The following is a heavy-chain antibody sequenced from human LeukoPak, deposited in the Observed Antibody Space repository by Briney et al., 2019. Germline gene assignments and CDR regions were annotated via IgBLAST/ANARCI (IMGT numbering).Heavy chain of an antibody. CDR2: INHSGST. V-gene: IGHV4-34*01. CDR3: ARGYDILTGYTRSFDY. CDR1: GGSFSGYY. Sequence: PSETLSLTCAVYGGSFSGYYWSWTRQPPGKGLEWIGEINHSGSTNYNPSLKSRVTISVDTSKNQFSLKLSSVTAADTAVYYCARGYDILTGYTRSFDYWGQGTLVTVSS. J-gene: IGHJ4*02. D-gene: IGHD3-9*01.